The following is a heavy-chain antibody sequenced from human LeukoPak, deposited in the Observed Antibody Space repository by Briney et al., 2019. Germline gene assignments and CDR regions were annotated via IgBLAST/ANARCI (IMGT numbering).Heavy chain of an antibody. J-gene: IGHJ4*02. Sequence: GGSLRLSCEASGFSMSVYWMSWVRQAPGKGLEWVGNIKQDGSERNYVDSVKGRFTISRDNAKKSLYLQMNSLRAEDTAVYYCARDWGAYYHFFDYWGQGALVTVSS. CDR3: ARDWGAYYHFFDY. CDR1: GFSMSVYW. D-gene: IGHD3-22*01. V-gene: IGHV3-7*01. CDR2: IKQDGSER.